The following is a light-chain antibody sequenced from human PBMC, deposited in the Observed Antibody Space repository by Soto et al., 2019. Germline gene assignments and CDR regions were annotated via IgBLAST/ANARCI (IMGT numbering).Light chain of an antibody. CDR3: QQYNSYPWT. CDR2: DAS. J-gene: IGKJ5*01. V-gene: IGKV1-5*01. Sequence: DLPMTQSPSTLSASVGDRVTITCRASQSISSWLAWYQQKPGKAPKLLIYDASSLESGVPSRFSGSGSGTEFTLTITSLQPDDFATYYCQQYNSYPWTFGQGTRLEIK. CDR1: QSISSW.